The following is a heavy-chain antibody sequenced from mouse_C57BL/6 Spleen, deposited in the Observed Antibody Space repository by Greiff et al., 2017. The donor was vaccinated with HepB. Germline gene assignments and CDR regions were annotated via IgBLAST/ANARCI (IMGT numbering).Heavy chain of an antibody. CDR3: ARSQLRLKEYYAIDY. CDR1: GYAFSSSW. Sequence: QVQLKQSGPELVKPGASVKISCKASGYAFSSSWMNWVKQRPGKGLEWIGRIYPGDGDTNYNGKFKGKATLTADKSSSTAYMQLSSLTSEDSAVYFCARSQLRLKEYYAIDYWGQGTSVTVSS. J-gene: IGHJ4*01. CDR2: IYPGDGDT. V-gene: IGHV1-82*01. D-gene: IGHD3-2*02.